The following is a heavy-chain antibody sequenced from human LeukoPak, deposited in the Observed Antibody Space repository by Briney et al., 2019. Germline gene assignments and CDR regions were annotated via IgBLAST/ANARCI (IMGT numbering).Heavy chain of an antibody. CDR1: GGSISSSSYY. J-gene: IGHJ5*02. V-gene: IGHV4-39*01. Sequence: PSETLSLTCTVSGGSISSSSYYWGWIRQPPGKGLEWIGSIYYSGSTYYNPSLKSRVTISVDTSKNQFSLKLTSVTAADTAVYYCARHDFGGSYYGRWFDPWGQGTLVTVSS. D-gene: IGHD1-26*01. CDR2: IYYSGST. CDR3: ARHDFGGSYYGRWFDP.